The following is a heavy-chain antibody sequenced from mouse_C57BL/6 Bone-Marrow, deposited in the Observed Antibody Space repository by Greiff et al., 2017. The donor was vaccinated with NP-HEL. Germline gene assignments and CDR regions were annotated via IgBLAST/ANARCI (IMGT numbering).Heavy chain of an antibody. CDR3: TTRVTTVVAPFDY. Sequence: EVQLQQSGAELVRPGASVKLSCTASGFNIKDYYMHWVKQRPEQGLEWIGRIDPEDGDTEYAPKFQGKATMTADTSSNTAYLQLSSLTSEDTAVYYCTTRVTTVVAPFDYWGQGTTLTVSS. V-gene: IGHV14-1*01. J-gene: IGHJ2*01. D-gene: IGHD1-1*01. CDR1: GFNIKDYY. CDR2: IDPEDGDT.